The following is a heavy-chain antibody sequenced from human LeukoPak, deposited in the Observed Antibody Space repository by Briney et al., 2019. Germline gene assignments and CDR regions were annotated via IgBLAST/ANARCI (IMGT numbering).Heavy chain of an antibody. V-gene: IGHV4-39*07. CDR1: GDSISSGPYF. CDR2: IHYTGST. J-gene: IGHJ3*02. Sequence: SDTLSLTCTVSGDSISSGPYFWGWIRQPPGKGLEWIGNIHYTGSTYYKSSLRSRVTMSVDTSKNQFSLMLSSVTAADTAMYYCARLDGGQLGHCSSTSCNGAFDIWGQGAMVTVSS. D-gene: IGHD2-2*01. CDR3: ARLDGGQLGHCSSTSCNGAFDI.